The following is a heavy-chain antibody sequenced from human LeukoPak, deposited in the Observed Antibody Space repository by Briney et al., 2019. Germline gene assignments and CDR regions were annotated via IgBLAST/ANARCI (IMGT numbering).Heavy chain of an antibody. CDR2: IYYSGST. V-gene: IGHV4-59*01. D-gene: IGHD6-6*01. CDR1: GGSISSYY. Sequence: SETLSLTCTVSGGSISSYYWSWIRQPPGKGLEWIGYIYYSGSTNYNPSLKSRVTISVDTSKNQFSLKLSSVTAADTAVYYCARGGIAARPRFDYWGQGTLVTVSS. CDR3: ARGGIAARPRFDY. J-gene: IGHJ4*02.